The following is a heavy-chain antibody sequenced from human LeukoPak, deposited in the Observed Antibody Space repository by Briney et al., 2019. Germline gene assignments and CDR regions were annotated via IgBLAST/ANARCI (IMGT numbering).Heavy chain of an antibody. V-gene: IGHV4-39*01. J-gene: IGHJ2*01. Sequence: SSETLSLTCTVSGGSISSSSYYWGWIRQPPGKGLEWIGSIYYSGSTYYNPSLKSRVTVSVDTSKNQFSLKLSSVTAADTAVYYCARRRQQQLVLRFYWYFDLWGRGTLVTVSS. CDR3: ARRRQQQLVLRFYWYFDL. CDR2: IYYSGST. CDR1: GGSISSSSYY. D-gene: IGHD6-13*01.